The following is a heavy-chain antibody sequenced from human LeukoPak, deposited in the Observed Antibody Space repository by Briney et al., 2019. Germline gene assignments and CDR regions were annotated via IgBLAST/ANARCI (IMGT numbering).Heavy chain of an antibody. D-gene: IGHD1-26*01. CDR3: ARAESLWELLGGRPFDY. J-gene: IGHJ4*02. CDR1: GFTFSSYW. V-gene: IGHV3-74*01. Sequence: PGGSLRLSCAASGFTFSSYWMHWVRHAPGKGLVWVSRINSDGSSTSYADSVKGRFTISRDNAKNTLYLQMNSLRAEDTAVYYCARAESLWELLGGRPFDYWGQGTLVTVSS. CDR2: INSDGSST.